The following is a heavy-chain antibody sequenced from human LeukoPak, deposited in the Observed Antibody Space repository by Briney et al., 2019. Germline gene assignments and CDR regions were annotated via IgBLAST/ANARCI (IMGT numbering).Heavy chain of an antibody. V-gene: IGHV3-11*04. CDR1: GFTFSDYY. CDR2: ISSSGSTI. J-gene: IGHJ4*02. Sequence: EGSLRLSCAASGFTFSDYYMSWIRQAPGKGLEWVSYISSSGSTIYYADSVKGRFTISRDNAKNSLYLQMNSLRAEDTAVYYCAKWQNLYCSGGSCGLGFDYWGQGTLVTVSS. CDR3: AKWQNLYCSGGSCGLGFDY. D-gene: IGHD2-15*01.